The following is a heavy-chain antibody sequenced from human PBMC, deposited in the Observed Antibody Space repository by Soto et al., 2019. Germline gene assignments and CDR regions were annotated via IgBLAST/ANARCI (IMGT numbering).Heavy chain of an antibody. D-gene: IGHD6-25*01. V-gene: IGHV4-59*01. Sequence: SETLSLTCSVSGVSISSYFWSWIRQAPGRGLEWIGYTYHRGSTNYSPSLRSRVAISLDMSENQFSLKVNSVTAADTAVYYCARIGGYHGPLDYWGQGTPVTVSS. CDR2: TYHRGST. CDR1: GVSISSYF. CDR3: ARIGGYHGPLDY. J-gene: IGHJ4*02.